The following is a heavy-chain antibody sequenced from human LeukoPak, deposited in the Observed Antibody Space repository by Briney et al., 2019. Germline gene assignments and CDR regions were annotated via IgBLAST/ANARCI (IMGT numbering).Heavy chain of an antibody. CDR2: ILYDGTYK. J-gene: IGHJ4*02. V-gene: IGHV3-30*18. D-gene: IGHD6-13*01. Sequence: PGRSLTLSCAASGFTFSTYGMHWVRQAPGKGLEWVAVILYDGTYKYYADSVKGRFTISRDNSKNMLYLQTNSLRAEDTAVYYCAKDLVGGEAAAGRVNYLDYWGRGTLVTVSS. CDR3: AKDLVGGEAAAGRVNYLDY. CDR1: GFTFSTYG.